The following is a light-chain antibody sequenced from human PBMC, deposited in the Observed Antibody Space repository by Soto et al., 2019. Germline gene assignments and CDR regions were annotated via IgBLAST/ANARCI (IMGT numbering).Light chain of an antibody. CDR3: SSYTTTTSYV. Sequence: QSVLTQPASGSGSPGQSITISCTGTSSDVGGYNYVSWYQQHPGKAPKLMIYDVSNRPSGGSNRFSGSKSGNTASLTISGLQLEEVAVYFCSSYTTTTSYVFAPGPTFPVL. J-gene: IGLJ1*01. CDR1: SSDVGGYNY. V-gene: IGLV2-14*01. CDR2: DVS.